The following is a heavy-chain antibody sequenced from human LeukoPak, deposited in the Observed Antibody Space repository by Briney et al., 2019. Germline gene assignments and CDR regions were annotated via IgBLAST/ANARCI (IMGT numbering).Heavy chain of an antibody. Sequence: ASVTVSCKASGYTFTGYYIHWVRRAPGQGLEWMGWLNPNSGVTSHAQNFQGRVTMTRDMSISTAYMELSSLRSDDTAIYYCAVVLMGVTTDSWGQGTLVTVSS. D-gene: IGHD2-8*01. J-gene: IGHJ4*02. V-gene: IGHV1-2*02. CDR3: AVVLMGVTTDS. CDR1: GYTFTGYY. CDR2: LNPNSGVT.